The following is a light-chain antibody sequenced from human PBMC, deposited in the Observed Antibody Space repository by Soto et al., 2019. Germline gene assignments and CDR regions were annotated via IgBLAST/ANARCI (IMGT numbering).Light chain of an antibody. Sequence: DIQMTQSPSTLSASVGDRVTITCRASQSISTWLAWYQQKPGKAPKVLIYDASSLESGVPSRFSGSGSGTELTLTISSLQPDDFATYYCQQYSSYYTVGQGTKLEIK. CDR2: DAS. V-gene: IGKV1-5*01. CDR3: QQYSSYYT. CDR1: QSISTW. J-gene: IGKJ2*01.